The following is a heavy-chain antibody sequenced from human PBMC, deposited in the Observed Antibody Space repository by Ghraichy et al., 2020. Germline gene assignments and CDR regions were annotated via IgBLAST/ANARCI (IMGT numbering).Heavy chain of an antibody. D-gene: IGHD4-17*01. CDR1: GYTFTSYA. V-gene: IGHV7-4-1*02. J-gene: IGHJ4*02. CDR2: INTNTGNP. CDR3: ARDVPSSSAYGDYVVIGY. Sequence: ASVKVSCKASGYTFTSYAMNWVRQAPGQGLEWMGWINTNTGNPTYAQGFTGRFVFSLDTSVSTAYLQISSLKAEDTAVYYCARDVPSSSAYGDYVVIGYWGQGTLVTVSS.